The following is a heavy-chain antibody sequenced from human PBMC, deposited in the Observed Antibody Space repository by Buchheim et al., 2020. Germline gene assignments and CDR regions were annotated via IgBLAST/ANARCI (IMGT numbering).Heavy chain of an antibody. V-gene: IGHV1-3*01. Sequence: QVQLVQSGAEVKKPGASVKVSCKASGYTFTSYAMHWVRQAPGQRLEWMGWINAGNGNTKYSQKFQGRVTITRDTSASTAYMELSSLRSEDTAVYYCARERYYGDYGYYYYGMDVWGQGTT. D-gene: IGHD4-17*01. CDR3: ARERYYGDYGYYYYGMDV. J-gene: IGHJ6*02. CDR2: INAGNGNT. CDR1: GYTFTSYA.